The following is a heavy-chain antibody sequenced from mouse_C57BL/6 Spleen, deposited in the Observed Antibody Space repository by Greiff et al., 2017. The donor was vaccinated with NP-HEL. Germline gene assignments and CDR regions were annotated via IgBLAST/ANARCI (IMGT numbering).Heavy chain of an antibody. D-gene: IGHD2-1*01. CDR2: IYPGDGDT. J-gene: IGHJ3*01. CDR1: GYAFSSYW. V-gene: IGHV1-80*01. CDR3: AREGYGTAWFAY. Sequence: VQLQESGAELVKPGASVKISCKASGYAFSSYWMNWVKLRPGKGLEWIGQIYPGDGDTNYNGKFKGKATLTADKSSSTAYMQLSSLTSEDSAVYFCAREGYGTAWFAYWGQGTLVTVSA.